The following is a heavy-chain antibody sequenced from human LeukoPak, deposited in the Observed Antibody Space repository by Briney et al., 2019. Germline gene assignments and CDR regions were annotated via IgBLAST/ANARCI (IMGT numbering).Heavy chain of an antibody. CDR2: ISSSSSYI. CDR1: GFTFSSYS. V-gene: IGHV3-21*01. J-gene: IGHJ4*02. D-gene: IGHD6-13*01. Sequence: GGSLRLSCAASGFTFSSYSMNWVRQAPGKGLEWVSSISSSSSYIYYADSVKGRFTISRDNAKNSLYLQMNSLRAEDTAVYYCVRDLYSSSWHHYFDYWGQGTLVTVSS. CDR3: VRDLYSSSWHHYFDY.